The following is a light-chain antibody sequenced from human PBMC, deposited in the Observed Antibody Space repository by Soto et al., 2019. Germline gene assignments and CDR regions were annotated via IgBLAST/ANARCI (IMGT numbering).Light chain of an antibody. CDR3: QQYGSSLT. CDR2: GAS. Sequence: EIVLKQSRASLSLSPEQRTTRSFRASQSVSVNLAWYQQKPGQAPRLLIFGASSRATGIPDRFSGSGSGTDFTLTISRLEPEDFAVYYCQQYGSSLTFGGGTKVDI. V-gene: IGKV3-20*01. J-gene: IGKJ4*01. CDR1: QSVSVN.